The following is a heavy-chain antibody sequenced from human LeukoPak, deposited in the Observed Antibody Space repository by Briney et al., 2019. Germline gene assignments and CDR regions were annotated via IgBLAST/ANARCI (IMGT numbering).Heavy chain of an antibody. Sequence: GGSLRLSCTASGFPFSDYSMNWVRQAPGKGLEWISYIGISSGNTKYADSVRGRFTISADNAKNSLYLQMNSLRVEDTAVYYCARNHNYAFDNWGQGTLVSVSS. D-gene: IGHD1-1*01. J-gene: IGHJ4*02. CDR1: GFPFSDYS. CDR2: IGISSGNT. V-gene: IGHV3-48*04. CDR3: ARNHNYAFDN.